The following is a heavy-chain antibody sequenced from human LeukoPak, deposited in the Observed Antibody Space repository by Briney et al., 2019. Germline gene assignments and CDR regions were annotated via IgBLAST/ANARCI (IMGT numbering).Heavy chain of an antibody. CDR1: GGSFSGYY. CDR2: IRNKANSYTT. V-gene: IGHV3-72*01. J-gene: IGHJ3*02. CDR3: TSPARSGYAFDI. D-gene: IGHD3-22*01. Sequence: LSLTCAVYGGSFSGYYWSWIRQPPGKGLEWVGRIRNKANSYTTDYAASVKARFTISRDDSKNSVNLQMNSLKTEDTAVYYCTSPARSGYAFDIWGQGTMVTVSS.